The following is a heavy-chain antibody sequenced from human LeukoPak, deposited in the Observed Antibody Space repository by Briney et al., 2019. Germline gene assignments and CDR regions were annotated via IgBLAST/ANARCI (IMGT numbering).Heavy chain of an antibody. CDR2: ISAYNGDT. V-gene: IGHV1-18*01. CDR1: GYTLTTYG. CDR3: ARVPPYYDILTGYYTLRGMDV. J-gene: IGHJ6*04. Sequence: ASVKLSCKTSGYTLTTYGISWVRQAPGQGLEWMGWISAYNGDTNYAQNPQGRVTLTTDTSTSTAYMELRSLRSDDTAVYYCARVPPYYDILTGYYTLRGMDVWGKGTTVTVSS. D-gene: IGHD3-9*01.